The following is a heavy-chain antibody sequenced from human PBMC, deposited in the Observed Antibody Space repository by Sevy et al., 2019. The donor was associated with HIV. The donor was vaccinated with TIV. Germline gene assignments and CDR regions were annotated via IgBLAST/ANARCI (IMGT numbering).Heavy chain of an antibody. Sequence: ASVKVSCKVSGYTLTGLSMHWVRQAPGKGLEWMGSFDPEDGETIYVQKFQGRVTMTEDTSTDTAYMELSSLRSEDAAVYYCATTKDYYDSRGSPFDYWGQGTLVTVSS. CDR3: ATTKDYYDSRGSPFDY. CDR2: FDPEDGET. J-gene: IGHJ4*02. D-gene: IGHD3-22*01. V-gene: IGHV1-24*01. CDR1: GYTLTGLS.